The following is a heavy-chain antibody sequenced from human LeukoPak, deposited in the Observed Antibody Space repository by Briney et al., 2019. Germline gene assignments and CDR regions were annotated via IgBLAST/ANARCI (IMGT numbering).Heavy chain of an antibody. D-gene: IGHD2-2*01. CDR2: IFNSGSA. Sequence: SETLSLTCTVSGDSISSYSWNWIRIPAGAGLELIGHIFNSGSANYNPSLKRRVTMSVDTSKNQFSLNLTSVTSADTAVYYCARGSSCSSSSCHAGEFDYWGQGTLVTVSS. CDR1: GDSISSYS. J-gene: IGHJ4*02. V-gene: IGHV4-4*07. CDR3: ARGSSCSSSSCHAGEFDY.